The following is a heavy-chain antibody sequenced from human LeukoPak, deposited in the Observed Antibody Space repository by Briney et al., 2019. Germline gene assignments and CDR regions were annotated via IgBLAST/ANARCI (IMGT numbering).Heavy chain of an antibody. Sequence: GGSLRLSCAASGFTFDDYAMHWVRQAPGKGLEWVSGISWNSGSIGYADSVKGRFTISRDNAKNSLYLQMNSLRAEDTASYYCAKGRGYSGYDFARLDPWGQGTLVTVSS. CDR2: ISWNSGSI. CDR3: AKGRGYSGYDFARLDP. CDR1: GFTFDDYA. J-gene: IGHJ5*02. D-gene: IGHD5-12*01. V-gene: IGHV3-9*01.